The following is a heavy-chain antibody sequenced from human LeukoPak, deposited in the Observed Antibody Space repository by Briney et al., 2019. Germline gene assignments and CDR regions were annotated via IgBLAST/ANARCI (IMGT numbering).Heavy chain of an antibody. CDR2: INPGGRST. CDR1: GYTFTNYY. J-gene: IGHJ4*02. V-gene: IGHV1-46*01. CDR3: ARDHSSSRQVLDF. Sequence: ASAKVSCKASGYTFTNYYIHWVRQAPGQGLEWMGIINPGGRSTSYAQKFQDRFTMTTDISTNTATMELRGLRSDDTAVYYCARDHSSSRQVLDFWGQGTLVTISS. D-gene: IGHD6-13*01.